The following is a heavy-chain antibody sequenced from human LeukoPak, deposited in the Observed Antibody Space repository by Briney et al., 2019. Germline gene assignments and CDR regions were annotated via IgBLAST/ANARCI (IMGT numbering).Heavy chain of an antibody. CDR1: GFTFSSYA. D-gene: IGHD6-6*01. CDR2: ISYDGSNK. Sequence: GGSLRLSCAASGFTFSSYAMHWVRQAPGKGLEWVAVISYDGSNKYYADSVEGRFTISRDNSKNTLYLQMNSLRAEDTAVYYCARGMEYSSSSGPTYFDYWGQGALVTVSS. CDR3: ARGMEYSSSSGPTYFDY. V-gene: IGHV3-30*04. J-gene: IGHJ4*02.